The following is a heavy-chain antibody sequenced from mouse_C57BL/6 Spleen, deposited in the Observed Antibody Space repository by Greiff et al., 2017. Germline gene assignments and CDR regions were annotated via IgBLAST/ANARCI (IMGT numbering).Heavy chain of an antibody. CDR1: GFTFSSYA. J-gene: IGHJ2*01. CDR3: TRSPGWGSFDY. V-gene: IGHV5-9-1*02. Sequence: EVKLLEPGEGLVKPGGSLKLSCAASGFTFSSYAMSWVRQTPEKRLEWVAYISSGGDYIYYADTVKGRFTISGDNARNTLYLQMSSLKSEDTAMYYCTRSPGWGSFDYWGQSTTLTVSS. CDR2: ISSGGDYI. D-gene: IGHD1-1*02.